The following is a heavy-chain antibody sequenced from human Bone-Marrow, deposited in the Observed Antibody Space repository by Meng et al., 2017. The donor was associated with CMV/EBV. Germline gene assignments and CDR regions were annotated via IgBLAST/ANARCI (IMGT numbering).Heavy chain of an antibody. CDR2: ISYDGSNK. CDR1: GFTFSSYA. V-gene: IGHV3-30-3*01. CDR3: AKVSSRATRLSISH. Sequence: SCAASGFTFSSYAMHWVRQAPGKGLEWVAVISYDGSNKYYADSVKGRFTISRDNSKNTLYLQMNSLRAEDTAVYYCAKVSSRATRLSISHWGQGTLVTVSS. D-gene: IGHD6-13*01. J-gene: IGHJ4*02.